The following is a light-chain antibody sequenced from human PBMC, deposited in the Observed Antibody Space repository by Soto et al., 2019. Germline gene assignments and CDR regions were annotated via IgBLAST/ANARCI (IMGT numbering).Light chain of an antibody. Sequence: DIQLTQSPSLLSASVGDRVTITCRASQGISSYLAWYQQRPGKAPNLLIHTASTLHSGVPSRFSGSGSATEFTLTISSLQPEDFATYYCQQRQSYPIIFGQGTRLEIK. CDR2: TAS. CDR1: QGISSY. CDR3: QQRQSYPII. V-gene: IGKV1-9*01. J-gene: IGKJ5*01.